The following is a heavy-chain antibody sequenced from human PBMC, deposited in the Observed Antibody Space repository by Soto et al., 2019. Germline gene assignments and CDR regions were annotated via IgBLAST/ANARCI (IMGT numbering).Heavy chain of an antibody. Sequence: SVKVSCKASGGTFSSYAITWVRQAPGQGLEWTGMIIPIFGAPSYAQKFQGRVTIHADESTTTAYMELSSLKSEETGLYYCARVVMVLTDTKFSFDTWGQGTLVTVSS. J-gene: IGHJ5*02. D-gene: IGHD2-8*01. CDR1: GGTFSSYA. CDR3: ARVVMVLTDTKFSFDT. V-gene: IGHV1-69*13. CDR2: IIPIFGAP.